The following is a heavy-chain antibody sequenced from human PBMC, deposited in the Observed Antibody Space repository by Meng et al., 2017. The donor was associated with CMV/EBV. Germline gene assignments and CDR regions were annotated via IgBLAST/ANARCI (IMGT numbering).Heavy chain of an antibody. CDR1: GGSFSGYY. CDR3: ARGAHCSSTSCYNI. V-gene: IGHV4-34*01. D-gene: IGHD2-2*01. J-gene: IGHJ4*02. CDR2: INHSGST. Sequence: GSLRLSCAVYGGSFSGYYWSWIRQPPGKGLEWIGEINHSGSTNYNPSLKSRVTISVDTSKNQFSLKLSSVTAADTAVYYCARGAHCSSTSCYNIWGQGTLVTVS.